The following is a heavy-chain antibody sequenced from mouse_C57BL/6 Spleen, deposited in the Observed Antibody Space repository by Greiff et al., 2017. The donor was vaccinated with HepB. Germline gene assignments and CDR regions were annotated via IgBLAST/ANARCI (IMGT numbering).Heavy chain of an antibody. CDR2: IDPETGGT. J-gene: IGHJ2*01. Sequence: VQLVESGAELVRPGASVTLSCKASGYTFTDYEMHWVKQTPVHGLEWIGAIDPETGGTAYNQKFKGKAILTADKSSSTAYMELRSLTSEDSAVYYCTRRGSSNYFDYWGQGTTLTVSS. CDR1: GYTFTDYE. V-gene: IGHV1-15*01. CDR3: TRRGSSNYFDY. D-gene: IGHD1-1*01.